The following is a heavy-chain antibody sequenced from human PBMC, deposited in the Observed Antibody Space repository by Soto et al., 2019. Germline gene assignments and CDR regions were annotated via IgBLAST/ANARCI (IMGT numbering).Heavy chain of an antibody. Sequence: GASGKVSCKASGYTFTSYDINWVRQATGQGLEWMGWMNPSSGNTGYAQKFQGRVTMTRNTSISTAYMELSSLRSEDTAVYYCASHGGNPTYYYYGMDVWGQGTTVTVSS. CDR1: GYTFTSYD. D-gene: IGHD2-15*01. CDR2: MNPSSGNT. V-gene: IGHV1-8*01. CDR3: ASHGGNPTYYYYGMDV. J-gene: IGHJ6*02.